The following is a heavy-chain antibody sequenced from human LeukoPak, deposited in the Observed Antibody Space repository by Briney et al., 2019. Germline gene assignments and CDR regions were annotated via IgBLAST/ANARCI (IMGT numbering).Heavy chain of an antibody. J-gene: IGHJ4*02. Sequence: SETLSLTCAVYGGSFSGYYWSWIRQPPGKGLEWIGEINHSGSTNYNPSLKSRVTISVDTSKNQFSLKLSSVTAADTAVYYCARGAPYDFWSGYCFDHWGQGTLVTVSS. CDR3: ARGAPYDFWSGYCFDH. D-gene: IGHD3-3*01. V-gene: IGHV4-34*01. CDR1: GGSFSGYY. CDR2: INHSGST.